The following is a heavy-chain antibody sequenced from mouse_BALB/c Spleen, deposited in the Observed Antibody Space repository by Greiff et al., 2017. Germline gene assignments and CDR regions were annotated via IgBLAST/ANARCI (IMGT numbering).Heavy chain of an antibody. J-gene: IGHJ3*01. CDR1: GFTFSSYA. V-gene: IGHV5-6-5*01. CDR2: ISSGGST. CDR3: ARGDYYGSSSQFAY. Sequence: EVKVVESGGGLVKPGGSLKLSCAASGFTFSSYAMSWVRQTPEKRLEWVASISSGGSTYYPDSVKGRFTISRDNARNILYLQMSSLRSEDTAMYYCARGDYYGSSSQFAYWGQGTLVTVSA. D-gene: IGHD1-1*01.